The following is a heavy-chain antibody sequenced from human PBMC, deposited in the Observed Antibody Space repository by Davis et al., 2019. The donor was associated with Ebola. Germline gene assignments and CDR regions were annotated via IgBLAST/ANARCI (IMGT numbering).Heavy chain of an antibody. V-gene: IGHV7-4-1*02. CDR1: GYSFRTYA. CDR3: ARRYYYDSSGYLNWFDP. CDR2: INTNTGNP. J-gene: IGHJ5*02. D-gene: IGHD3-22*01. Sequence: ASVKVSCKTSGYSFRTYAMNWVRQAPGQGLQWMGWINTNTGNPMYAQGFTGRFVFSLDTSVSTAYLQISSLKAEDTAVYYCARRYYYDSSGYLNWFDPWGQGTLVTVSS.